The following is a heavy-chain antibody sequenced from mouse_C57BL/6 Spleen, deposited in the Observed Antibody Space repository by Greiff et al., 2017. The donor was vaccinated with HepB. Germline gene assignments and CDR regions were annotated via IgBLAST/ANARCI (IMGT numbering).Heavy chain of an antibody. J-gene: IGHJ4*01. Sequence: VQVQQPGAELVRPGSSVKLSCKASGYTFTSYWMDWVKQRPGQGLEWIGNIYPSDSETHYNQKFKDKATLTVDKSSSTAYMQLSSLTSEDSAVYYCARADGYYSAMDYWGQGTSVTVSS. D-gene: IGHD2-3*01. CDR2: IYPSDSET. CDR3: ARADGYYSAMDY. CDR1: GYTFTSYW. V-gene: IGHV1-61*01.